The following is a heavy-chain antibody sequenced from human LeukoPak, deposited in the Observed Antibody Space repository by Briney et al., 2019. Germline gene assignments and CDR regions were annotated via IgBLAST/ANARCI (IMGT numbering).Heavy chain of an antibody. V-gene: IGHV6-1*01. J-gene: IGHJ4*02. CDR2: TYYRSKWYN. CDR1: GDSVPSNSAA. D-gene: IGHD6-13*01. Sequence: SQTLSLTYAISGDSVPSNSAAWNWITQSRSRGLEWLGRTYYRSKWYNDYAVSVKSRITINPDTSKNQFSLQLNSVTPEDTAVYYCASTRRDYSSSWFGAFDYWGQGTLVTVSS. CDR3: ASTRRDYSSSWFGAFDY.